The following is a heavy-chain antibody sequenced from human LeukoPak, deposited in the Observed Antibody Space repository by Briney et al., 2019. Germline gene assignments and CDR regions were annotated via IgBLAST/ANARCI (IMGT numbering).Heavy chain of an antibody. V-gene: IGHV3-48*01. J-gene: IGHJ4*02. CDR3: ARDQKLEPFHY. CDR2: ISSSSSTI. D-gene: IGHD1-1*01. Sequence: GGSLRLSCAASGFTFSSYSMNWVRQAPGKGLEWVSYISSSSSTIYYVDSVKGRFTISRDNAKNSLYLQMNSLRAEDTAVYYCARDQKLEPFHYWGQGTLVTVSS. CDR1: GFTFSSYS.